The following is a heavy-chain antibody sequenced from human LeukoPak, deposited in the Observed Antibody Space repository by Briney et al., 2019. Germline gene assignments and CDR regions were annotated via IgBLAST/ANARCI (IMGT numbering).Heavy chain of an antibody. D-gene: IGHD6-19*01. CDR2: IYYSGCT. V-gene: IGHV4-39*01. CDR1: GGSISSSSYY. Sequence: SEALSLTCTVSGGSISSSSYYWGWIRQPPGKGLEWIGSIYYSGCTYYNPSLKSRVTISVDTSKNQFSLKLSSVTAADTAVYYCARLQQWLVPDYWGQGTLVTVSS. CDR3: ARLQQWLVPDY. J-gene: IGHJ4*02.